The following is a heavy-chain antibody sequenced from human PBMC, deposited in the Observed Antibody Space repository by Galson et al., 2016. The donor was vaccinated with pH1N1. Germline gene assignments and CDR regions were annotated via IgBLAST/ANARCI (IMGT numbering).Heavy chain of an antibody. J-gene: IGHJ6*02. Sequence: SLRLSCAASGFRFSYYEMNWVRQAPGRGLEWVSYISTSSSTIYYADSVKGRFTISRDNAKNSLYPQMNSLRADDTAIYYCAKVRPVVVDATAYFYYGMDVWGQGTTVTVSS. CDR1: GFRFSYYE. D-gene: IGHD2-8*02. V-gene: IGHV3-48*03. CDR3: AKVRPVVVDATAYFYYGMDV. CDR2: ISTSSSTI.